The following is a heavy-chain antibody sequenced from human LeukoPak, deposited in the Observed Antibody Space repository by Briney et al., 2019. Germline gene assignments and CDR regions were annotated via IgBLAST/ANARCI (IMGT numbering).Heavy chain of an antibody. CDR2: INPSGGST. CDR3: ARDLLTAGYCSGGSCHNWFDP. CDR1: GYTFTSYY. Sequence: ASVKVSCKASGYTFTSYYMHWVRQAPGQGLEWMGIINPSGGSTSYAQKFQGRVTMTRDTSTSTVYMELSSLRSEDTAVYYCARDLLTAGYCSGGSCHNWFDPWGQGTLVTVSS. V-gene: IGHV1-46*01. D-gene: IGHD2-15*01. J-gene: IGHJ5*02.